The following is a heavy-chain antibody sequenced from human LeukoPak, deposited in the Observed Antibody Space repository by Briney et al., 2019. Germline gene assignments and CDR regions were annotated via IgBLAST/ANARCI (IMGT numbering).Heavy chain of an antibody. Sequence: PSETLSLTCTVSGGSLSSSNYYWGWIRQSPGKGLEWIGIIRYSGSTYYNPSLKSRVTISVDTSGNQFSLRLSSVTAADTALFYCATYSSLSGWFDPWGQGSLVTVSS. D-gene: IGHD4-11*01. CDR3: ATYSSLSGWFDP. CDR1: GGSLSSSNYY. CDR2: IRYSGST. V-gene: IGHV4-39*01. J-gene: IGHJ5*02.